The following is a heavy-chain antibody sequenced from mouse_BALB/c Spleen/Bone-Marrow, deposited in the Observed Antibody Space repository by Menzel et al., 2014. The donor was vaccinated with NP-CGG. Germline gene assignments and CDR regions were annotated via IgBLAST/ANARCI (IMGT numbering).Heavy chain of an antibody. Sequence: VKLMESGPGLVAPSQSLSITCTVSGFSLXNYGVHWVRQPPGKGLEWLGVIWAGGSTNYNSALMSRLSISKDNSKSQVFLKMNSLQTDDTAMYYCARVTSSAVGAMDYWGQGTSVTVSS. CDR3: ARVTSSAVGAMDY. J-gene: IGHJ4*01. CDR1: GFSLXNYG. CDR2: IWAGGST. V-gene: IGHV2-9*02. D-gene: IGHD3-2*02.